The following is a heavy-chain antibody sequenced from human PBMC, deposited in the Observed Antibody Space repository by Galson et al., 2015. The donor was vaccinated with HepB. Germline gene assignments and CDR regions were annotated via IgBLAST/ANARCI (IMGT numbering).Heavy chain of an antibody. CDR2: IWYDGSNK. V-gene: IGHV3-33*01. Sequence: SLRLSCAASGFTFSSYGMHWVRQAPGKGLEWVAVIWYDGSNKYYADSVKGRFTISRDNSKNTLYLQMNSLRAEDTAVYYCARDGWSIAAAGPGGTFDYWGQGTLVTVSS. J-gene: IGHJ4*02. CDR3: ARDGWSIAAAGPGGTFDY. D-gene: IGHD6-13*01. CDR1: GFTFSSYG.